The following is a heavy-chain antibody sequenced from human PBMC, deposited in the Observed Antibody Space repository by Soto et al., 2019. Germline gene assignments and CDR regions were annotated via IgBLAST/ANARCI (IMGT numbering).Heavy chain of an antibody. CDR2: ISGSGGST. CDR1: GFTFSSYA. D-gene: IGHD3-10*01. J-gene: IGHJ4*02. CDR3: AKKGDSELVRGVITGWYFDY. Sequence: GGSLRLSCAASGFTFSSYAMSWVRQAPGKGLEWVSAISGSGGSTYYADSVKGRFTISRDNSKNTLYLQMNSLRAEDTAVYYCAKKGDSELVRGVITGWYFDYWGQGTLVTVSS. V-gene: IGHV3-23*01.